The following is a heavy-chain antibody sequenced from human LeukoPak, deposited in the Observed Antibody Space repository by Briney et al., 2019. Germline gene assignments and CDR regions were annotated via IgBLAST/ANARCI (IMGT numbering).Heavy chain of an antibody. D-gene: IGHD3-22*01. CDR1: GFIFSSYG. CDR2: IRYDGSNK. Sequence: GGSLRLSCAASGFIFSSYGMHWVRQAPGKGLEWVAFIRYDGSNKYYAYSVKGRLTISRDNYKNTLYLQMNSLRSEDTAVYYCAKTFDYYDSSGYYYVIDAFDIWGQGTMVTVSS. V-gene: IGHV3-30*02. J-gene: IGHJ3*02. CDR3: AKTFDYYDSSGYYYVIDAFDI.